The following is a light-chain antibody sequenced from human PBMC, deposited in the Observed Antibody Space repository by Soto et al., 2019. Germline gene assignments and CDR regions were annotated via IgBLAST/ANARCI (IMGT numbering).Light chain of an antibody. CDR3: QQDYNLPFT. J-gene: IGKJ5*01. CDR1: QSIDSNY. Sequence: EIVVTQSPGTLSLSPGERATLSCRASQSIDSNYLSWYPQKPGQAPRLISSGASTRATGTPARFSGSGSGTDFTLTISSLQPEDFAVYYCQQDYNLPFTFGQGTRLEIK. V-gene: IGKV3D-7*01. CDR2: GAS.